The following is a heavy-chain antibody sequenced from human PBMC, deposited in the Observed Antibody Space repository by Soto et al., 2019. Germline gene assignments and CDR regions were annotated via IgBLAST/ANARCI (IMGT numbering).Heavy chain of an antibody. CDR2: TGSGTGPG. CDR3: ARRDSGGFYRFFDS. D-gene: IGHD2-15*01. V-gene: IGHV1-69*06. CDR1: GGSLSTNP. Sequence: SVKVSCKASGGSLSTNPISWVRQAPGQGLEWMGGTGSGTGPGNHAQKFQGRLTATADKSTSTVYMELTNLSSEDTAVYYCARRDSGGFYRFFDSWGQGTLVTVSS. J-gene: IGHJ4*02.